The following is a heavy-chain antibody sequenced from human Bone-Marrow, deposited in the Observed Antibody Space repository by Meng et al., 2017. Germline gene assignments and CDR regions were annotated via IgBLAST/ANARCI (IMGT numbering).Heavy chain of an antibody. D-gene: IGHD6-13*01. J-gene: IGHJ6*02. CDR2: ISSNGGST. V-gene: IGHV3-64*01. CDR1: GFTFSSYA. CDR3: ARDLERQLVPWGKYGMDV. Sequence: LSLTCAASGFTFSSYAMHWVRQAPGKGLEYVSAISSNGGSTYYANSVKGRFTISRDNSKNTLYLQMGSLRAEDMAVYYCARDLERQLVPWGKYGMDVWGQGTTVTVSS.